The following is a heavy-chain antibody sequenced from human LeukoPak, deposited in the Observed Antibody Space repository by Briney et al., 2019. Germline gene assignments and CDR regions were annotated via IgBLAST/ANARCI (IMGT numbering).Heavy chain of an antibody. J-gene: IGHJ4*02. V-gene: IGHV3-33*01. CDR2: IWNDGSNK. Sequence: GGSLRFSCAASGFTFSSYGMHWVRQAPGQGLEWVAVIWNDGSNKYYVDSVKGRFTVSRDNSKNTLYLQMNSLRTEDTAVYYCARDYCSSTSCLFDYWGQGTLVTVSS. CDR1: GFTFSSYG. D-gene: IGHD2-2*01. CDR3: ARDYCSSTSCLFDY.